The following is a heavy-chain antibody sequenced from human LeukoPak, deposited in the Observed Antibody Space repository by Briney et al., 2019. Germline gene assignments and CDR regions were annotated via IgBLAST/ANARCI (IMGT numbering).Heavy chain of an antibody. CDR2: IYHSGRT. CDR1: GYSISSGYY. Sequence: PSETLSLTCTVSGYSISSGYYWGWIRQPPGMGLEWIGSIYHSGRTYYNPSLKSRVTISVDTSKNQFSLKLSSVTAADTAVYYCARGRVGQLNPRHYFDYRGQGTLVTVSS. V-gene: IGHV4-38-2*02. J-gene: IGHJ4*02. CDR3: ARGRVGQLNPRHYFDY. D-gene: IGHD5-18*01.